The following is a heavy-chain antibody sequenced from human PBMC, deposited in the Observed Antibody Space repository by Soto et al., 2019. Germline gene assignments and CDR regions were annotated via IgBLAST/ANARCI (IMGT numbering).Heavy chain of an antibody. Sequence: PSQTLSLTCAVSGASISSSNWWTWVRQAPGKGLEWIGEIFHTGDTNYNPSLESRVTISVDTSKNQFSLKLSSVTAADTAVYYCARGGGPYSGSYYTRFDYWGQGTLVTVSS. CDR1: GASISSSNW. J-gene: IGHJ4*02. D-gene: IGHD1-26*01. V-gene: IGHV4-4*02. CDR3: ARGGGPYSGSYYTRFDY. CDR2: IFHTGDT.